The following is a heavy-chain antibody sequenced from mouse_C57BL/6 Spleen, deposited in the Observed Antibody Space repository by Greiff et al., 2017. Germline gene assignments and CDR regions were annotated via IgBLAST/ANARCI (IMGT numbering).Heavy chain of an antibody. CDR1: GYAFTNYL. Sequence: QVQLQQSGAELVRPGTSVKVSCKASGYAFTNYLIEWVKQRPGQGLEWIGVINPGSGGTNYNEKFKGKATLTADKSSSTAYMQLSSLTSEDSAVXFCARSNDYDYYAMDYWGQGTSVTVSS. CDR2: INPGSGGT. J-gene: IGHJ4*01. D-gene: IGHD2-4*01. CDR3: ARSNDYDYYAMDY. V-gene: IGHV1-54*01.